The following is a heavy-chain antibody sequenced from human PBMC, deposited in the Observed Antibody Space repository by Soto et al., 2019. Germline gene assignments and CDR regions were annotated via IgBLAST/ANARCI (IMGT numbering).Heavy chain of an antibody. CDR1: GXTFSSYT. CDR3: ASSYSSSSGGLWGFDY. D-gene: IGHD6-6*01. J-gene: IGHJ4*02. V-gene: IGHV3-21*01. Sequence: GSLRLSCAASGXTFSSYTMHWVRQAPGTGLEWVSSISSSSSYIYYADSLKGRLNVSRDNAKNSVYLQMNSLRPEETAVYYCASSYSSSSGGLWGFDYWGQGTLGPVS. CDR2: ISSSSSYI.